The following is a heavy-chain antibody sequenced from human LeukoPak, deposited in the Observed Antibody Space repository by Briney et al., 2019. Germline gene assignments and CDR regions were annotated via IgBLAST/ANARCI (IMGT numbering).Heavy chain of an antibody. Sequence: GESLKISCKGSGYSFTNYWIGWLRQMPGKGLEWMGIIYPGDSDTRYSPSFQGHVTISADKSISTAYLQWSSLKASDTAMYYCARMDTAMARWNYYYYYGMDVWGQGTTVTVSS. V-gene: IGHV5-51*01. CDR2: IYPGDSDT. CDR3: ARMDTAMARWNYYYYYGMDV. D-gene: IGHD5-18*01. J-gene: IGHJ6*02. CDR1: GYSFTNYW.